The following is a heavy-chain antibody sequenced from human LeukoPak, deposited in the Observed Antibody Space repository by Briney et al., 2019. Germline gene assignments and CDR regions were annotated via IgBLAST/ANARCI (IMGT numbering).Heavy chain of an antibody. J-gene: IGHJ4*02. Sequence: GGSLRLSCAASGFTVSGHYMSWVRQAPGKGLEWLSAIYTGGDTYYADSLRGRFTISRDTSRNTLYLQLSSLTVEDTAVYYCARDRPYGGVGDFDYWGQGTLVTVSS. D-gene: IGHD3-16*01. CDR1: GFTVSGHY. CDR2: IYTGGDT. V-gene: IGHV3-66*01. CDR3: ARDRPYGGVGDFDY.